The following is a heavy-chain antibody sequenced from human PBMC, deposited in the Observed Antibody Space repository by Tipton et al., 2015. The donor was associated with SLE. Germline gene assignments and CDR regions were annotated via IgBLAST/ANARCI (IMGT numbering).Heavy chain of an antibody. Sequence: TLSLTCAVYGGSFSDYYWSWIRQPPGKGLEWIGEINHSESTNYNPSLKSRVTISVDTSKNQFSLKLRSVTAADTAVYYCARDLGLYCSRTSCYGDNYFRYWGQGSLVTVSS. CDR1: GGSFSDYY. D-gene: IGHD2-2*01. V-gene: IGHV4-34*01. CDR2: INHSEST. J-gene: IGHJ4*02. CDR3: ARDLGLYCSRTSCYGDNYFRY.